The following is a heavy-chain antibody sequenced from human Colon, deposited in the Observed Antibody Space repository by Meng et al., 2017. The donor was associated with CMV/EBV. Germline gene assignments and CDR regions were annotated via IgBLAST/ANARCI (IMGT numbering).Heavy chain of an antibody. V-gene: IGHV1-69*10. CDR1: GGTFSSYG. CDR3: ARGAFD. Sequence: SVKVSCKATGGTFSSYGISWVRQAPGQGLEWMGGVIPMLGIVTYAQRFQGRVTITADKSTTTSTAFMDLSSLTSEDTALYYCARGAFDWGQGTLVTVSS. J-gene: IGHJ4*02. CDR2: VIPMLGIV. D-gene: IGHD2/OR15-2a*01.